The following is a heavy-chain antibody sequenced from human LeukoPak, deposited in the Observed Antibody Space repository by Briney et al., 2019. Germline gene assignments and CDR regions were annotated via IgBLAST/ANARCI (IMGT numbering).Heavy chain of an antibody. CDR2: IYSSGTA. J-gene: IGHJ4*02. V-gene: IGHV4-4*07. Sequence: PSETLSLTWTVSGGSVTTYCWRWVRQPAGKGLEWIGRIYSSGTANYNPSLMSRVTMSLDTSKNQLSLNLSSVTAADTALYYCATDSTGYSSGWFDYWGQGTLVTVSP. CDR1: GGSVTTYC. CDR3: ATDSTGYSSGWFDY. D-gene: IGHD6-19*01.